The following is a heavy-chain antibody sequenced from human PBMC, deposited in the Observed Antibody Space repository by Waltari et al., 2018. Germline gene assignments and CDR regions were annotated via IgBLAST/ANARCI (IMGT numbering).Heavy chain of an antibody. Sequence: EVQLVESGGGLVQPGGSLRLSCAASGFTFSSYDMHWARQATGKGLEWVAAIGTAGDTYYPVSVKGRCTISRQKAQNSLYLHMNSLRAGDTAVYYCARDRALAYFDLWGRGTLVTVSS. V-gene: IGHV3-13*01. CDR3: ARDRALAYFDL. CDR2: IGTAGDT. CDR1: GFTFSSYD. J-gene: IGHJ2*01. D-gene: IGHD3-10*01.